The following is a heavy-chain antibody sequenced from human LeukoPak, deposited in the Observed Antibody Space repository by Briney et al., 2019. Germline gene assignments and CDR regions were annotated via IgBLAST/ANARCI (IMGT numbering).Heavy chain of an antibody. D-gene: IGHD2-2*01. CDR1: GGSISNYY. J-gene: IGHJ4*02. CDR2: IYYSEST. CDR3: ARVEYRSNYFDY. V-gene: IGHV4-59*01. Sequence: PSETLSLTCTVSGGSISNYYWSWIRQPPGKGLEWIGYIYYSESTNYNPSLKSRVTISVDMSKNQFSLKLSSVTAADTAVYYCARVEYRSNYFDYWGQGTLVTVSS.